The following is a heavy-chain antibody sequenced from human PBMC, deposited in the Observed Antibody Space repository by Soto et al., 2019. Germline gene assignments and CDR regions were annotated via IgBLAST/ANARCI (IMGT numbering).Heavy chain of an antibody. D-gene: IGHD3-10*01. V-gene: IGHV2-5*02. Sequence: QINLKESGPTLVKPTQTLTLTCRFSGFSLTTAGVGVGWVRQSPVEALEWLALIYWDDDARYSPSLKTRLTLTKDLSKNPVVLIMTNMAPVDTATYYCAHSRNLITEDAQVGDFDYWGQGTLVTVSS. J-gene: IGHJ4*02. CDR2: IYWDDDA. CDR3: AHSRNLITEDAQVGDFDY. CDR1: GFSLTTAGVG.